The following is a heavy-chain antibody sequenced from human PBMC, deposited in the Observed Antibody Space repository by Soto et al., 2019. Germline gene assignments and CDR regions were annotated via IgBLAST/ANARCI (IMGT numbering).Heavy chain of an antibody. Sequence: EVQLLESGGGLVQPGGSLRLSCAGSGFTFINYAMNWVRQAPGKGLEWVSSISGGGDATFFADSVRGRFTISRDNSKNTVTLQMNSLGVDDTAVYYCARKILGSTNRPNYWYFDLWGRGTLVTVSS. D-gene: IGHD7-27*01. J-gene: IGHJ2*01. CDR1: GFTFINYA. V-gene: IGHV3-23*01. CDR2: ISGGGDAT. CDR3: ARKILGSTNRPNYWYFDL.